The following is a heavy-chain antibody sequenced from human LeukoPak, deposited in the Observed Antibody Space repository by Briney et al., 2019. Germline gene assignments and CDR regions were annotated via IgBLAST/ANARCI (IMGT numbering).Heavy chain of an antibody. D-gene: IGHD6-13*01. Sequence: SGGSLRLSCAASVFTFSNYAMSWVRQAPGKGLEWVSSLSGSGGRTYYADSVKGRFTISRDNSKNTLYLQMSSLRAEDTAVYYCAKDQTAAVGQLDYWGQGTVVTVSS. J-gene: IGHJ4*02. CDR2: LSGSGGRT. V-gene: IGHV3-23*01. CDR3: AKDQTAAVGQLDY. CDR1: VFTFSNYA.